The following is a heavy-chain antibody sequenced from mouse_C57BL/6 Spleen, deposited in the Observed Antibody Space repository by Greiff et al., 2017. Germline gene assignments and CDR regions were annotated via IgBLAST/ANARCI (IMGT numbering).Heavy chain of an antibody. Sequence: EVQLQESGGGLVQPGGSLSLSCAASGFTFTDYYMSWVRQPPGKALEWLGFIRNKANGYTTEYSASVKGRFTISSDNSQSILYLQMNALRAEDSATYYCARSLHYDYDVDYFDYWGQGTTLTVSS. CDR1: GFTFTDYY. V-gene: IGHV7-3*01. CDR2: IRNKANGYTT. D-gene: IGHD2-4*01. CDR3: ARSLHYDYDVDYFDY. J-gene: IGHJ2*01.